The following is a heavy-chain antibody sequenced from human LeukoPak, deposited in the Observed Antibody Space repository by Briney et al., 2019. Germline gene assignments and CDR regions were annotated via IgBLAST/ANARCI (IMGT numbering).Heavy chain of an antibody. CDR2: IYYSGST. Sequence: SETLSLTCTVSGGSIRSYYWSWIRQPPGKGLEWIGYIYYSGSTNYNPSLKSRVSISVDTSKNQFSLKLSSVTAADTAVHYCARTGSTVTMLYPFDHWGQGTLVTVSS. V-gene: IGHV4-59*01. J-gene: IGHJ4*02. CDR3: ARTGSTVTMLYPFDH. D-gene: IGHD4-17*01. CDR1: GGSIRSYY.